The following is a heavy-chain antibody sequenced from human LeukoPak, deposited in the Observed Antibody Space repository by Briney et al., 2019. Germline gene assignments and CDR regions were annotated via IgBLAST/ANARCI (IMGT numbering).Heavy chain of an antibody. CDR1: GFTFSSYV. D-gene: IGHD4-17*01. Sequence: GGSLRLSCAASGFTFSSYVMSWVRQAPGKGLEWVSLISGYDGSTYYADSVKGRFTISRDNSKNTLYLQMSSLRADDTAVYYCARRSVTTFDYWGQGTLVTVSS. J-gene: IGHJ4*02. V-gene: IGHV3-23*01. CDR3: ARRSVTTFDY. CDR2: ISGYDGST.